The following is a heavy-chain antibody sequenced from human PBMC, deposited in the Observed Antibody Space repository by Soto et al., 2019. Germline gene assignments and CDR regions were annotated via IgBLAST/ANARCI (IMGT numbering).Heavy chain of an antibody. CDR3: AKDRGRGYSGYGKGMDV. V-gene: IGHV3-30*18. D-gene: IGHD5-12*01. CDR1: GFTFSSYG. CDR2: ISYDGSNK. J-gene: IGHJ6*02. Sequence: GGSLRLSCAASGFTFSSYGMHWVRQAPGKGLEWVAVISYDGSNKNYADSVKGRFTISRDNSKNTLYLQMNSLRAEDTAVYYCAKDRGRGYSGYGKGMDVWGQGTTVTVSS.